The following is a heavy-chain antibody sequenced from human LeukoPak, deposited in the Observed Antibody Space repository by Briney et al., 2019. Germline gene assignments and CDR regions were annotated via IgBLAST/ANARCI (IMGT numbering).Heavy chain of an antibody. CDR3: ARDQYDTWSRRGNFDS. Sequence: ASVKVSCKASGYTFTSNYIHWVRQAPGQGLEWMGMIYPRDGSTSYAQKFQGRVTVTRDTSTSTVHMELSGLRSEDTAVFYCARDQYDTWSRRGNFDSWGQGTLVIVSS. J-gene: IGHJ4*02. V-gene: IGHV1-46*01. CDR2: IYPRDGST. D-gene: IGHD3-3*01. CDR1: GYTFTSNY.